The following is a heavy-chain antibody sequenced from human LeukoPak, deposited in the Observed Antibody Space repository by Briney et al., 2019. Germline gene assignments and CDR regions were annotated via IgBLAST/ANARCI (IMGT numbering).Heavy chain of an antibody. CDR2: ISAYNGNR. D-gene: IGHD3-10*01. J-gene: IGHJ4*02. CDR1: GYTFINYG. V-gene: IGHV1-18*01. Sequence: ASVKVSCKASGYTFINYGISWVRQAPGQGLEWMEWISAYNGNRDYAQKFLGRVTMTTDTSTSRAYMELRSLRSDDTAVYYCARVLYGSGSSFLWGQGTLVTVSS. CDR3: ARVLYGSGSSFL.